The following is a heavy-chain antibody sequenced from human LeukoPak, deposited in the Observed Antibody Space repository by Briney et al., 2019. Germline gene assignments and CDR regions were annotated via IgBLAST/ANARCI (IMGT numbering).Heavy chain of an antibody. Sequence: KPSETLSLTCTVSGGSISSSSYYWGWIRQPPGKGLEWIGSIYYSGSTYYNPSLKSRVTISVDTSKNQFSLKLSPVTAADTAVYYCARHRLVVPAAYYYYYMDVWGKGTTVTVSS. CDR3: ARHRLVVPAAYYYYYMDV. CDR2: IYYSGST. CDR1: GGSISSSSYY. D-gene: IGHD2-2*01. J-gene: IGHJ6*03. V-gene: IGHV4-39*01.